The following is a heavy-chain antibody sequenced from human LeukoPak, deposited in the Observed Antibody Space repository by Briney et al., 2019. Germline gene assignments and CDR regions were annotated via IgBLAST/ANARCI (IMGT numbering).Heavy chain of an antibody. Sequence: GPSVKVSCKASVSTFSSYAISWVRQATGQRPEWMVGIIAIFGTANYAQKFQGRVTITADESTSTAYMELSSLRSEDTAVYYCATVYCSSTSCYPLAAFDIWGQGTMVTVSS. CDR1: VSTFSSYA. V-gene: IGHV1-69*01. J-gene: IGHJ3*02. CDR3: ATVYCSSTSCYPLAAFDI. D-gene: IGHD2-2*01. CDR2: IIAIFGTA.